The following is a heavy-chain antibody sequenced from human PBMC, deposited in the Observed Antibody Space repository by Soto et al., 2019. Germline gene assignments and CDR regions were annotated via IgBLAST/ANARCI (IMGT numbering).Heavy chain of an antibody. Sequence: GGSLRLSCAASGFTFSSYAMSWVRQAPGKGLEWVSAISGSGGSTYYADSVKGRFTISGDNSKNTLYLQMNSLRAEDTAVYYCAKAHQPGGGYCSGGSCYSFYYYYMDVWGKGTTVTVSS. CDR2: ISGSGGST. J-gene: IGHJ6*03. V-gene: IGHV3-23*01. CDR3: AKAHQPGGGYCSGGSCYSFYYYYMDV. CDR1: GFTFSSYA. D-gene: IGHD2-15*01.